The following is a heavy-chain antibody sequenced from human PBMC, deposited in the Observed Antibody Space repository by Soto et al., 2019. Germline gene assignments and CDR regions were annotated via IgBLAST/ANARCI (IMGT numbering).Heavy chain of an antibody. Sequence: EVQLLESGGGLVQPGGSLRLSCAASGFTFSSYAMSWVRQAPGKGLEWVSGISGSGGSTYYADSVKGQLTISRDNSKDTLYLQMNSLRAEDAALYYCAKDWRISISTDYHKCHDYWGQGPLVTVSS. CDR3: AKDWRISISTDYHKCHDY. CDR2: ISGSGGST. CDR1: GFTFSSYA. D-gene: IGHD3-22*01. V-gene: IGHV3-23*01. J-gene: IGHJ4*02.